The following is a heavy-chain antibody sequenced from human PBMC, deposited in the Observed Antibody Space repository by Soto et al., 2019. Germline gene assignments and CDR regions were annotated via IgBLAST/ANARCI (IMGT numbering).Heavy chain of an antibody. CDR1: GYTFTSYD. CDR2: MNPNSGNT. J-gene: IGHJ3*02. V-gene: IGHV1-8*01. Sequence: ASVKVSCKASGYTFTSYDINWVRQATGQGLEWMGWMNPNSGNTGYAQKFQGRVTMTRNTSISTAYMELSSLRSEDTAVYYCARGFRDYIWGSYRSEDIWGQGTMVTVSS. D-gene: IGHD3-16*02. CDR3: ARGFRDYIWGSYRSEDI.